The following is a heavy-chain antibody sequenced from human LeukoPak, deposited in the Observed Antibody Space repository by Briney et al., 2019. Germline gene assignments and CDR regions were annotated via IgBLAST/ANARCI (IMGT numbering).Heavy chain of an antibody. CDR1: GYTFTSYY. V-gene: IGHV1-46*01. Sequence: GASVKVSCKASGYTFTSYYMHWVRQAPGQGLEWMGIINPSGGSTSYAQKFQGRVTMTRDTSTSTVYMELSSLRSEDTAVYYCARVLPRTTRTTWVFDYWGQGTLVTVSS. D-gene: IGHD1-1*01. J-gene: IGHJ4*02. CDR2: INPSGGST. CDR3: ARVLPRTTRTTWVFDY.